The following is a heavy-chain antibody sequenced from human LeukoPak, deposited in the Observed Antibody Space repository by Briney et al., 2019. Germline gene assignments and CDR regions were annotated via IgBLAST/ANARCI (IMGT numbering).Heavy chain of an antibody. J-gene: IGHJ4*02. Sequence: PSQTLSLTCTVSGGPISSGSYYWSWIRQPAGKGLEWIGRIYTSGSTNYNPSLKSRVTISVDTSKNQFSLKLSSVTAADTAVYYCARDSSGYYYHYWGQGTLVTVSS. CDR3: ARDSSGYYYHY. CDR1: GGPISSGSYY. D-gene: IGHD3-22*01. CDR2: IYTSGST. V-gene: IGHV4-61*02.